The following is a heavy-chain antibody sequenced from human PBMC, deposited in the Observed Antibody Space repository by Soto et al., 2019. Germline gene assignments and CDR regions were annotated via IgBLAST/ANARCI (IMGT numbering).Heavy chain of an antibody. CDR1: GGTFSSYA. V-gene: IGHV1-69*06. Sequence: QVQLVQSGAEVKKPGSSVKVSCKASGGTFSSYAISWVRQAPGQGLEWMGGIIPIFGTANYAQKFQSRVTITADKSTSTAYMELSSLRSEDTAVYYCARDMRDCSSTSCAAYYYYYGMDVWGQGTTVTVSS. CDR3: ARDMRDCSSTSCAAYYYYYGMDV. CDR2: IIPIFGTA. D-gene: IGHD2-2*01. J-gene: IGHJ6*02.